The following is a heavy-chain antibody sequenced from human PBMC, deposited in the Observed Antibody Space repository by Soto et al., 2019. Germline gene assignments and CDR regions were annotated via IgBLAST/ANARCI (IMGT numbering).Heavy chain of an antibody. CDR3: ARDPSSTSDCSGGSCHYTPYYYFDY. CDR1: GYTFTGYY. CDR2: INPNSGGT. Sequence: ASVKVSCKASGYTFTGYYMHWVRQAPGQGLEWMGWINPNSGGTNYAQKFQGWVTMTRDTSISTAYMELSRLRSDDTAVYYCARDPSSTSDCSGGSCHYTPYYYFDYWGQGTLVTVSS. D-gene: IGHD2-15*01. J-gene: IGHJ4*02. V-gene: IGHV1-2*04.